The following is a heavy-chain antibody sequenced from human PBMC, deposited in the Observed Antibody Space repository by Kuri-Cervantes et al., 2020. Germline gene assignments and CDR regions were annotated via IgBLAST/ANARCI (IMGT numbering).Heavy chain of an antibody. CDR3: AGVVAASQAKLV. Sequence: GGSLRLSCAASGFTFSSYAMHWVRQAPGKGLEWAAVISYDGSNKYYADSVKGRFTISRDNSKNTLYLQMNSLRAEDTAVYYCAGVVAASQAKLVWGQGTLVTVSS. J-gene: IGHJ4*02. D-gene: IGHD2-15*01. V-gene: IGHV3-30*01. CDR2: ISYDGSNK. CDR1: GFTFSSYA.